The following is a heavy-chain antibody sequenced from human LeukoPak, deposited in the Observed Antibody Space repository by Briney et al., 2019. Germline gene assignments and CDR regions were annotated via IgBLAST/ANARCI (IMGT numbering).Heavy chain of an antibody. CDR2: INPYNGNR. CDR3: ARFQASEFRGFDH. CDR1: GYRFITFG. Sequence: ASVKVSCKTSGYRFITFGINWVRQAPGQGLEWMGWINPYNGNRYYAKKFQDRFNMTTDASTSTVYLELQTLTSDDTAIYYCARFQASEFRGFDHWGQGTLITVSS. J-gene: IGHJ4*02. D-gene: IGHD3-10*01. V-gene: IGHV1-18*01.